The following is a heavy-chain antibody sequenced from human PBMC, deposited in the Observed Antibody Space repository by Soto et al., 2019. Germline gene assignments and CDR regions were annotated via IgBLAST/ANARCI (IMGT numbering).Heavy chain of an antibody. D-gene: IGHD6-19*01. CDR3: ARVGSSGWYSVAY. J-gene: IGHJ4*02. CDR1: GVTFSSYS. Sequence: GRSLRLCCAASGVTFSSYSMNWVRQAPGKGLEWVSSISSSSSYIYYADSVKGRFTISRDNAKNSLYLQMNSLRAEDTAVYYCARVGSSGWYSVAYWGQGTLVTVSS. V-gene: IGHV3-21*01. CDR2: ISSSSSYI.